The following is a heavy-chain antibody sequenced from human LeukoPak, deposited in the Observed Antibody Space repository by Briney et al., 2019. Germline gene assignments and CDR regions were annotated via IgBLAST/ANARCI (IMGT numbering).Heavy chain of an antibody. D-gene: IGHD2-21*02. Sequence: ASVKVSCKASGYTFTNYAMHWVRQAPGQRLEWMGWINAGNGNTKYSQKFQGRVTITRDTSASIAHMELSSLRSEDTAVYYCARLCGGDCFSAYDYWGQGTLVTVSS. CDR1: GYTFTNYA. CDR2: INAGNGNT. V-gene: IGHV1-3*01. CDR3: ARLCGGDCFSAYDY. J-gene: IGHJ4*02.